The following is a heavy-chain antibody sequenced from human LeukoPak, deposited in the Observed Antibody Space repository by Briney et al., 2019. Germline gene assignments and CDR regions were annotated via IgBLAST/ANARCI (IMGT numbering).Heavy chain of an antibody. CDR2: IKTDASEK. Sequence: GGSLRLSCAASGFTFSSYAMSWVRQAPGGGLEWVANIKTDASEKYYADSVKGRFTISRDNAKNTVYLQMNSLRAEDTAVYYCARVGTGSWYFDLWGRGTLVTFPS. V-gene: IGHV3-7*01. J-gene: IGHJ2*01. D-gene: IGHD3-10*01. CDR1: GFTFSSYA. CDR3: ARVGTGSWYFDL.